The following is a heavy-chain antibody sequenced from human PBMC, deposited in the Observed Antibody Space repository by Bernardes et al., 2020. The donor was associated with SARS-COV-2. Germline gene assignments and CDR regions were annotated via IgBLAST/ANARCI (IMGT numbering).Heavy chain of an antibody. V-gene: IGHV4-31*03. CDR3: ARARIAVGATGWVYYYYGMDV. J-gene: IGHJ6*02. D-gene: IGHD1-26*01. CDR1: GGSISSGGYY. CDR2: IYYSGST. Sequence: SEPLSLTCTVSGGSISSGGYYWSWIRQHPGKGLEWIGYIYYSGSTYYNPSLKSRVTISVDTSKNQFSLKLSSVTAADTAVYYCARARIAVGATGWVYYYYGMDVWGQGTTVTVSS.